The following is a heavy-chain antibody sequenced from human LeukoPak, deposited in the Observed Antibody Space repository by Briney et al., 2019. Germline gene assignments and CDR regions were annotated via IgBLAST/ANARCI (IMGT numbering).Heavy chain of an antibody. D-gene: IGHD5-12*01. CDR1: GFTFSSYS. CDR2: ISSSSSTI. Sequence: GGSLRLSCAVSGFTFSSYSMNWVRQAPGKGLEWVSYISSSSSTIYYADSVKGRFTISRDNAKNTLYLQLNSLRVEDAAVYYCATGYRSAYSWDSWGQGTLVTVSS. CDR3: ATGYRSAYSWDS. V-gene: IGHV3-48*01. J-gene: IGHJ4*02.